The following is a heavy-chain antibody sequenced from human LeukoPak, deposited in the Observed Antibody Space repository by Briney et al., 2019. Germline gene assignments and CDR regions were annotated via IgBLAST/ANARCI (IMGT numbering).Heavy chain of an antibody. J-gene: IGHJ4*02. CDR1: GFTFSSYA. CDR3: AREISGYDDYYFDY. V-gene: IGHV3-30*04. D-gene: IGHD5-12*01. CDR2: ISYDGSNK. Sequence: PGRSLRLSCAASGFTFSSYAVHWVRQAPGKGLEWVAVISYDGSNKYYADSVKGRFTISRDNSKNTLYLQMNSLRAEDTAVYYCAREISGYDDYYFDYWGQGTLVTVSS.